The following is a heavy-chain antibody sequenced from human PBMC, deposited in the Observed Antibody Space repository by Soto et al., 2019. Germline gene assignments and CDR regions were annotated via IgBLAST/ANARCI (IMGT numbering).Heavy chain of an antibody. J-gene: IGHJ4*02. CDR1: GFTFTSSA. Sequence: QMQLEQSGPEVKKPGTSVKVSCKASGFTFTSSAFQWVRQARGQRLEWIGWIAVGSGYTNYAQRFQDRVTLTRDMSTATTYMELSRLTSEDTAIYYCAADATACQQMVPSDYWGQGTLVTVSS. V-gene: IGHV1-58*01. CDR3: AADATACQQMVPSDY. D-gene: IGHD2-8*01. CDR2: IAVGSGYT.